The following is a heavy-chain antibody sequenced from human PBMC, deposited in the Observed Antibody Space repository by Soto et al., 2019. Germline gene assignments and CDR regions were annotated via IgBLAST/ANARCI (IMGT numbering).Heavy chain of an antibody. J-gene: IGHJ4*02. D-gene: IGHD3-10*01. CDR3: ARAFYFEEAFGELLVYYFDY. Sequence: GGSLRLSCAASGFSFSSYSMNWVRQAPGKGLEWVSSISSSSSYIYYADSVKGRFTISRDNAKNSLYLQMNSLRAEDTAVYYCARAFYFEEAFGELLVYYFDYWGPAPLVTVSS. CDR2: ISSSSSYI. CDR1: GFSFSSYS. V-gene: IGHV3-21*01.